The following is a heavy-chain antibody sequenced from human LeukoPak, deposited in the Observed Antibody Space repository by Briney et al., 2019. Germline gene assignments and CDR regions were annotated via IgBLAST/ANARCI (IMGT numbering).Heavy chain of an antibody. CDR3: ARGAGPANYYNLGYYYGMDV. J-gene: IGHJ6*04. CDR1: GFTFSDHY. D-gene: IGHD3-9*01. CDR2: TRNKAKSYTT. Sequence: GGSLRLSCAASGFTFSDHYMDWVRQAPGKGLEWIGRTRNKAKSYTTKYAASVTGRFTISRDDSKDSFYLQMNSLKTEDTAVYYCARGAGPANYYNLGYYYGMDVWGKGTTVTVSS. V-gene: IGHV3-72*01.